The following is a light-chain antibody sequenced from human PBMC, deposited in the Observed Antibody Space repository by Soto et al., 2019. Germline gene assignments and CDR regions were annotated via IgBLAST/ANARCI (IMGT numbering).Light chain of an antibody. Sequence: DMVMTQSPGTLSVSPGERATLSCRASQSVGNNLAWYQQKPGQAPRLLIHGASSTATGIPDRFSGSGSGTEFTLTINSLQPDDFATYYCQQYHIYSGTFGQGTKVDIK. CDR3: QQYHIYSGT. CDR1: QSVGNN. J-gene: IGKJ1*01. CDR2: GAS. V-gene: IGKV3D-15*01.